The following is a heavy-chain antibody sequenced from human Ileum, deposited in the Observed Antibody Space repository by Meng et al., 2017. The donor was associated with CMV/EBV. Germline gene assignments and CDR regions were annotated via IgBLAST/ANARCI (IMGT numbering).Heavy chain of an antibody. D-gene: IGHD3-10*01. CDR2: INPNSGGT. CDR1: GYTFTGYY. J-gene: IGHJ3*01. CDR3: ARYMVRGVIITGGMDV. Sequence: ASVKVSCKASGYTFTGYYMHWVRQAPGQGLEWMGWINPNSGGTNYAQKFQGRVTMTRDTSISTAYIELSRLRSDDTAVYYCARYMVRGVIITGGMDVWGQGSMVTVSS. V-gene: IGHV1-2*02.